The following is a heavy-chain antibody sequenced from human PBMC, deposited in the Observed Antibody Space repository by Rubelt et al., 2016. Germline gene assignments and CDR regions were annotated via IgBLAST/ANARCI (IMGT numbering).Heavy chain of an antibody. V-gene: IGHV4-39*01. CDR2: MYYSGST. J-gene: IGHJ4*02. CDR1: GGSISSSGYY. Sequence: QLQLQESGPGLVKPSETLSLTCTVSGGSISSSGYYWGWIRQPPGKGLECIGTMYYSGSTYYNPSLKSRVTISVDTSKSQFSLKLSSVTAADTAVYYCARGGVNWNYDYWGQGTLVTVSS. D-gene: IGHD1-7*01. CDR3: ARGGVNWNYDY.